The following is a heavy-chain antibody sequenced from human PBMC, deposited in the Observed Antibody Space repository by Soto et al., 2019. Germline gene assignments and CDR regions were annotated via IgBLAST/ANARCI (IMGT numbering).Heavy chain of an antibody. CDR2: IYPGDSDT. J-gene: IGHJ3*02. CDR3: ARRIADYYDSSGYPVDDFDI. D-gene: IGHD3-22*01. V-gene: IGHV5-51*01. CDR1: GYSFTRHW. Sequence: GESLKIACKGSGYSFTRHWNAWVLQMPVNGLEWMGIIYPGDSDTRYSPSFQGQVTISADKSISTAYLQWSSLKASDTAMYYCARRIADYYDSSGYPVDDFDIWGQGIMVTVSS.